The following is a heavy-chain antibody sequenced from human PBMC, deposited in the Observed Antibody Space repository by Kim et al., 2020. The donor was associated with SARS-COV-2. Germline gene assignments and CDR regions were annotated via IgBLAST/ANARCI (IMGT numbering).Heavy chain of an antibody. D-gene: IGHD5-18*01. CDR1: GGSISSSSYY. Sequence: SETLSLTCTVSGGSISSSSYYWGWIRQPPGKGLEWIGSIYYSGSTYYNPSLKSRVTISVDTSKNQFSLKLSSVTAADTAVYYCATRAEDTAMETYYYYGMDVWGQGTTVTVSS. J-gene: IGHJ6*02. CDR3: ATRAEDTAMETYYYYGMDV. CDR2: IYYSGST. V-gene: IGHV4-39*01.